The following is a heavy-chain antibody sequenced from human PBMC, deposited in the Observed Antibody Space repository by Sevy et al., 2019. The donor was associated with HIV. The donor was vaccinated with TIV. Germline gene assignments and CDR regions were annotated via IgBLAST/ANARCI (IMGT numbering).Heavy chain of an antibody. J-gene: IGHJ6*02. CDR2: FDPEDGET. D-gene: IGHD2-2*02. Sequence: ASVKVSCKVSGYTLTELSMHWVRQAPGKGLEWMGGFDPEDGETIYAQKFQGRVTMTEDTSTETANMELSSLLSEDTVVYYDATGYTCVWTGSQAGYYDMDVWGQGTTVTVSS. CDR3: ATGYTCVWTGSQAGYYDMDV. V-gene: IGHV1-24*01. CDR1: GYTLTELS.